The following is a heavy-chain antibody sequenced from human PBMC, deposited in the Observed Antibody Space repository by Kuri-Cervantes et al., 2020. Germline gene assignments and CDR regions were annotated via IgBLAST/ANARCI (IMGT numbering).Heavy chain of an antibody. D-gene: IGHD1-1*01. CDR2: INHSGST. Sequence: GSLRLSCAVYGGSFSGYYWSWIRQPPGKGLEWIGEINHSGSTNYNPSLKSRVTISVDKSKNQFSLKLSSVTAADTAVYYCARDDWKFNWFDPWGQGTLVTVSS. V-gene: IGHV4-34*01. J-gene: IGHJ5*02. CDR1: GGSFSGYY. CDR3: ARDDWKFNWFDP.